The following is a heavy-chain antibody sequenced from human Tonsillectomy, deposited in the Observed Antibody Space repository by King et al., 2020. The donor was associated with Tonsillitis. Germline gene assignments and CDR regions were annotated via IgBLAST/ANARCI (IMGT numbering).Heavy chain of an antibody. Sequence: QLVQSGGGVVQPGRSLRLSCATSGLTFSTYAMHWVRQAPGKGLEWVAVISYDGSKKYYADSVKGRFTISRDNSKNTLYLQMNSLRAEDTAVYYCVRGGGVLLKPAALGDGMDVWGQGTTVTVSS. CDR2: ISYDGSKK. CDR3: VRGGGVLLKPAALGDGMDV. CDR1: GLTFSTYA. D-gene: IGHD2/OR15-2a*01. J-gene: IGHJ6*02. V-gene: IGHV3-30*04.